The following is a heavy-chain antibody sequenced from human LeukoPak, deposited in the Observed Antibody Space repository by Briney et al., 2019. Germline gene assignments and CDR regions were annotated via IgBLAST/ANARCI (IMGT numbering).Heavy chain of an antibody. J-gene: IGHJ4*02. D-gene: IGHD3-10*01. CDR3: ARGLLWFGELFLYFDY. CDR2: IYYSGST. CDR1: GGSISSGDYY. Sequence: LRLSCTVSGGSISSGDYYWSWIRQPPGKGLEWIGYIYYSGSTYYNPSLKSRVTISVDTSKNQFSLKLSPVTAADTAVYYCARGLLWFGELFLYFDYWGQGALVTVSS. V-gene: IGHV4-30-4*01.